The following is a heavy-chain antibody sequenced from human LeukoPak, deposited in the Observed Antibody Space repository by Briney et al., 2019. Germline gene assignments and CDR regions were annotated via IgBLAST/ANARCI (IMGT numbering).Heavy chain of an antibody. CDR1: GGSLSGYY. D-gene: IGHD2-2*01. J-gene: IGHJ4*02. Sequence: SETLSLTCAVSGGSLSGYYWNWIRQPPGKGLEWIGYVNAVGSTKYHPSLSSRLTISVDKSKNQFSLKLNSVTAADSAVYFCARRVPAASGGGFDYWGQGTLVAVSS. CDR3: ARRVPAASGGGFDY. V-gene: IGHV4-4*08. CDR2: VNAVGST.